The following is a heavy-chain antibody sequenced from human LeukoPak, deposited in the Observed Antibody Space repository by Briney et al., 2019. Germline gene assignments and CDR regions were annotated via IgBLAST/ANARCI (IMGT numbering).Heavy chain of an antibody. CDR1: GFTFSSYA. J-gene: IGHJ4*02. CDR2: ISYDGSNK. V-gene: IGHV3-30-3*01. CDR3: ARESSGCFDC. D-gene: IGHD6-19*01. Sequence: GRSLRLSCAASGFTFSSYAMHWVRQALGKGLEWVAVISYDGSNKYYADSVKGRFTISRDNSKNTLYLQMNSLRAEDTAVYYCARESSGCFDCWGQGTLVTVSS.